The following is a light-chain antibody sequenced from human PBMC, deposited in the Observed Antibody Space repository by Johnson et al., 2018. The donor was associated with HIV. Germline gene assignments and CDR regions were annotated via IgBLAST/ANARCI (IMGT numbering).Light chain of an antibody. Sequence: HSVLTQPPSVSAAPGQKVTISCSGSSSNIGTNFVSWYQQFPGAAPKLLIYDNNKRPSGIPDRFSGSTSGTSATLAITGLQTGYEADYYCGIWDNSLSAYVFGTGTKVTVL. CDR1: SSNIGTNF. V-gene: IGLV1-51*01. CDR3: GIWDNSLSAYV. CDR2: DNN. J-gene: IGLJ1*01.